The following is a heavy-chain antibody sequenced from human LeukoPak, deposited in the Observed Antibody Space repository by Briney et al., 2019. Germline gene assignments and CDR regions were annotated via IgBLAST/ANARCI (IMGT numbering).Heavy chain of an antibody. CDR2: IYYSGST. D-gene: IGHD5-18*01. V-gene: IGHV4-30-4*01. J-gene: IGHJ4*02. CDR1: VGSISSGDYY. Sequence: SETLSLTCTVSVGSISSGDYYWSWIRQPPGKGLEWIGYIYYSGSTYYNPSLKSRVTISVDTSKNQFSLKLNSVTAADTAVYYCARARGTAMVFDYWGQGTLVTVSS. CDR3: ARARGTAMVFDY.